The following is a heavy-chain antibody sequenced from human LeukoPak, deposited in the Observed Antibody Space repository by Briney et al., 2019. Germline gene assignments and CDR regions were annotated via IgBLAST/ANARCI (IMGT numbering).Heavy chain of an antibody. CDR1: GFTFSSYA. J-gene: IGHJ1*01. V-gene: IGHV3-23*01. CDR2: ISGSGGST. Sequence: PGGSLRLSCAASGFTFSSYAMSWVRQAPGKGLEWVSAISGSGGSTYYADSVKGRFTISRDNSKNTLYLQMNSLRAEDTAVYYCAKDLDSSSWYSHFQHWGQGTLVTVSS. CDR3: AKDLDSSSWYSHFQH. D-gene: IGHD6-13*01.